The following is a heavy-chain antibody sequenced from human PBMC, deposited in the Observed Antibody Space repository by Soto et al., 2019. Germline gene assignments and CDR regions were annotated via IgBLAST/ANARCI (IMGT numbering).Heavy chain of an antibody. CDR2: ISYDGSNK. J-gene: IGHJ2*01. Sequence: PGGSLRLSCAASGVTFSRHTMHWVRQAPGKGLEWVASISYDGSNKYYADSVKGRFTISRDNSKNTLSVQMDSLRAEDTAVYYCARVRLRLRQLPLLGY. V-gene: IGHV3-30*04. CDR1: GVTFSRHT. CDR3: ARVRLRLRQLPLLGY. D-gene: IGHD3-16*01.